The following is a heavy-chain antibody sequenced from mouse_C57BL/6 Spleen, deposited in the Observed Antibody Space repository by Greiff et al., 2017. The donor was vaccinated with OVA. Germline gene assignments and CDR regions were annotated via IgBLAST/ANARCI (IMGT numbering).Heavy chain of an antibody. J-gene: IGHJ4*01. CDR1: GFTFTDYY. CDR2: IRNKANGYTT. D-gene: IGHD2-3*01. Sequence: EVQLKESGGGLVQPGGSLSLSCAASGFTFTDYYMSWVRQPPGKALEWLGFIRNKANGYTTEYSASVKGRFTISRDNSQSILYLQMNALRAEDSATYYCARSIYDGYWGNAMDYWGQGTSVTVSS. V-gene: IGHV7-3*01. CDR3: ARSIYDGYWGNAMDY.